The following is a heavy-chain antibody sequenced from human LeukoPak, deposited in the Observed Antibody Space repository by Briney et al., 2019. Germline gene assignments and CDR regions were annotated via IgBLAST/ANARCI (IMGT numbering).Heavy chain of an antibody. J-gene: IGHJ3*02. D-gene: IGHD1-26*01. CDR1: GGSISSYY. Sequence: SETLSLTCAVSGGSISSYYRSWVRQPPGKGLEWVGYIYYSGSTNYNASSKSRVTISVDTSKTQFSLKLSSVTAEDTAVYYCARDNLGSGSYHDAFDIWGQGTMATVSS. V-gene: IGHV4-59*01. CDR3: ARDNLGSGSYHDAFDI. CDR2: IYYSGST.